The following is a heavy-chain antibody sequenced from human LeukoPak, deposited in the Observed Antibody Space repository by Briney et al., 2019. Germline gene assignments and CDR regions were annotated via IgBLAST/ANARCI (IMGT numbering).Heavy chain of an antibody. D-gene: IGHD1/OR15-1a*01. CDR1: GFTFSSYA. CDR2: ISGSGGRA. Sequence: GGSLRLSCAASGFTFSSYAMSWVRQAPGKGLEWVSVISGSGGRASYADSVKGRFTISRDNSKNTLYLQVNSLRAEDTAVYYCAKEKLEQGFDYWGQGTLVTVSS. V-gene: IGHV3-23*01. CDR3: AKEKLEQGFDY. J-gene: IGHJ4*02.